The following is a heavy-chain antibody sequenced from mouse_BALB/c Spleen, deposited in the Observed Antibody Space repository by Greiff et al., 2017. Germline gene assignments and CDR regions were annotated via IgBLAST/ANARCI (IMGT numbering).Heavy chain of an antibody. J-gene: IGHJ4*01. V-gene: IGHV7-3*02. Sequence: EVKLMESGGGLVQPGGSLRLSCATSGFTFTDYYMSWVRQPPGKALEWLGFIRNKANGYTTEYSASVKGRFTISRDNSQSILYLQMNTLRSEDSATYYCARDMTMITTDAMDYGGQGTSVTVSS. CDR1: GFTFTDYY. CDR2: IRNKANGYTT. D-gene: IGHD2-4*01. CDR3: ARDMTMITTDAMDY.